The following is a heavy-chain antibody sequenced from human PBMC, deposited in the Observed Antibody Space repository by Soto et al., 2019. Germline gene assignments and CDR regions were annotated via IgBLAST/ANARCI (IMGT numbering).Heavy chain of an antibody. CDR3: ARVDWRWLDR. D-gene: IGHD2-21*01. CDR1: GCSPISCS. Sequence: XETRSRPCTVYGCSPISCSSSWVRQPVGKGLEWIGRVYYSGSAIYNPSLKSRVSMSVDTSRSQISLNLKSVTAADTAVYYCARVDWRWLDRRGPGLLVTVSS. V-gene: IGHV4-4*07. CDR2: VYYSGSA. J-gene: IGHJ5*02.